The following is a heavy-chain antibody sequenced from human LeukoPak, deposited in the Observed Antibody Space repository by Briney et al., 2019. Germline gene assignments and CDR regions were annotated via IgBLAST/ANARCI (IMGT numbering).Heavy chain of an antibody. J-gene: IGHJ4*02. CDR2: ISSSGSTI. CDR1: GGSISSYY. V-gene: IGHV3-11*01. Sequence: LSLTCTVSGGSISSYYWSWIRQAPGKGLEWVSYISSSGSTIYYADSVKGRFTISRDNAKNSLYLQMNSLRAEDTAVYYCARDARQQLVERFDYWGQGTLVTVSS. D-gene: IGHD6-13*01. CDR3: ARDARQQLVERFDY.